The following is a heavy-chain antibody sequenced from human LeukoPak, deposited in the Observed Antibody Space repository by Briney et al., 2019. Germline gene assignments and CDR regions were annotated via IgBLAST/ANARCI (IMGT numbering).Heavy chain of an antibody. V-gene: IGHV4-59*01. CDR2: IYYSGST. J-gene: IGHJ5*02. CDR3: ARGAVVVPAAMGTSNWFDP. CDR1: GGSISSYY. D-gene: IGHD2-2*01. Sequence: SETLSLTCTVSGGSISSYYWSWIRQPPGKGLEWIGYIYYSGSTNYNPSLKSRVTISVDTSKNQFSLKLSSVTAVDTAVYYCARGAVVVPAAMGTSNWFDPWGQGTLVTVSS.